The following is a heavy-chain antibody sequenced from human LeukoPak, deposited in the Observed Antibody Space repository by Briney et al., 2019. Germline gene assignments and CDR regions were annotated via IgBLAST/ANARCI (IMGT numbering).Heavy chain of an antibody. V-gene: IGHV3-48*01. CDR3: AVYYYGSGSLDY. J-gene: IGHJ4*02. D-gene: IGHD3-10*01. Sequence: GGSLRLSCEASGFTFSNYVMSWVRQGPGKGLEWVSSIISGTIYYADSVKGRFTISRDSAKNSLYLQMNSLRAEDTAVYYCAVYYYGSGSLDYWGQGTLVTVSS. CDR2: IISGTI. CDR1: GFTFSNYV.